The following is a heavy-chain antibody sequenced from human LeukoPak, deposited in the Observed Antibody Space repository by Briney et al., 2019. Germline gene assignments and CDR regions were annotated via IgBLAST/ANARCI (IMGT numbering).Heavy chain of an antibody. V-gene: IGHV4-30-2*01. CDR3: ARDRAGATESGFDY. CDR2: IYHSGST. CDR1: GGSISSGGYY. J-gene: IGHJ4*02. Sequence: PSETLSLTCTVSGGSISSGGYYWSWIRQPPGKGLEWIGYIYHSGSTYYNPSLKSRVTISVDRSKNQFSLKLSSVTAADTAVYYCARDRAGATESGFDYWGQGTLVTVSS. D-gene: IGHD1-26*01.